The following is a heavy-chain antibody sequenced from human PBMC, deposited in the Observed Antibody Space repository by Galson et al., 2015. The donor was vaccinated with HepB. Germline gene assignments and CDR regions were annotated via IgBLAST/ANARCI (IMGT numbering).Heavy chain of an antibody. CDR1: GFTFSSYS. Sequence: SLRLSCAASGFTFSSYSMNWVRQAPGKGLEWVSSISSSGSYIYYADSVKGRFTISRDNAKNSLYLQMNSLRAEDTAVYSCARDYRPSFGSGSYYPNWFDSWGQGTLVTVSS. CDR3: ARDYRPSFGSGSYYPNWFDS. D-gene: IGHD3-10*01. CDR2: ISSSGSYI. J-gene: IGHJ5*01. V-gene: IGHV3-21*01.